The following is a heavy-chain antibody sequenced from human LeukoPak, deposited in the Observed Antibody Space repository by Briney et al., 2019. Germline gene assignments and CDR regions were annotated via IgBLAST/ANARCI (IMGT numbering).Heavy chain of an antibody. CDR3: AKDPGGDIVVVPAAPDY. D-gene: IGHD2-2*01. CDR1: GFTFSSYG. V-gene: IGHV3-33*06. CDR2: IWSDGSNK. J-gene: IGHJ4*02. Sequence: PGRSLRLSCAASGFTFSSYGMHWVRQAPGKGPEWVAVIWSDGSNKYYADSVKGRFTISRDNSKNTLYLQMNSRRAEDTAVYYCAKDPGGDIVVVPAAPDYWGQGTLVTVSS.